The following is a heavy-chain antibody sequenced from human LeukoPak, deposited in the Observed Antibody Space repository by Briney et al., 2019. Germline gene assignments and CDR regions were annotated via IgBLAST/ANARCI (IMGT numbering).Heavy chain of an antibody. CDR3: AKDWHFDF. CDR2: IIGGSGAST. J-gene: IGHJ2*01. V-gene: IGHV3-23*01. CDR1: GFTFSSDA. Sequence: GGSLRLSCVASGFTFSSDAMTWVRQAPGKGLEWVAGIIGGSGASTYYADSAKGRFTVSRDNSRNTVYLQMNRLRAEDTALYYCAKDWHFDFWGRGTLVTVSS.